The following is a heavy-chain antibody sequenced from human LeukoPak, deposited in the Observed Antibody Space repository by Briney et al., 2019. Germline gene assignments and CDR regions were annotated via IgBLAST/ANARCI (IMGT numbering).Heavy chain of an antibody. J-gene: IGHJ4*02. V-gene: IGHV3-30-3*01. CDR3: ARDSYGCDY. CDR1: GFTFSSYA. D-gene: IGHD3-16*01. Sequence: GGSLRLSCAASGFTFSSYAMHWVRQAPGKGLEWVAVISYDGSNKYYADSVKGRFTISRDNSKDTLYLQTNNLRAEDTAVYYCARDSYGCDYWGQGTLVTVSS. CDR2: ISYDGSNK.